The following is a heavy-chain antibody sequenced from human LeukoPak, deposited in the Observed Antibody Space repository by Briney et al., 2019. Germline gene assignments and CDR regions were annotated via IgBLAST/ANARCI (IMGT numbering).Heavy chain of an antibody. Sequence: SVKVSFKASGGTFSSYAISWVRQAPGQGSEGMGGIIPILGIANYAQKFQGRGTITGDKSTSTAYMELSSLRSEDTAVYYCARRGYSYGYPDGMDVWGQGTTVTVSS. D-gene: IGHD5-18*01. CDR2: IIPILGIA. J-gene: IGHJ6*02. CDR3: ARRGYSYGYPDGMDV. CDR1: GGTFSSYA. V-gene: IGHV1-69*10.